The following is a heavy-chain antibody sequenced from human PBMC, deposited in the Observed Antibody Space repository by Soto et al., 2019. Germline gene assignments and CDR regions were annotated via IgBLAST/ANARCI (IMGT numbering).Heavy chain of an antibody. Sequence: ASVKVSCKASGYTFTTYSLHWVRQAPGQSLEWMGWINGGNGNTKYSQKFQGRVTITRDTSASTAYMELRSLRSEDAAVYFFARLRGYGDYETHWGQGTLVTVSS. CDR1: GYTFTTYS. J-gene: IGHJ4*02. CDR2: INGGNGNT. CDR3: ARLRGYGDYETH. D-gene: IGHD4-17*01. V-gene: IGHV1-3*01.